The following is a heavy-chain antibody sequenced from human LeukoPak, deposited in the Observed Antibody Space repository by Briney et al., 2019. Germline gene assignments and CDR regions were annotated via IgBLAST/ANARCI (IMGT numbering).Heavy chain of an antibody. CDR2: INHRGDT. CDR1: GPSFSGYF. Sequence: PSETLSLTCAVHGPSFSGYFWSWIRQPPGKGLEWIGEINHRGDTNYNPSLKSRVTISLDTSNNQFSVRLTSVTAADTAVYYCARSPSRQNWIASLYKWFDPWGQEPWSPSPQ. J-gene: IGHJ5*02. CDR3: ARSPSRQNWIASLYKWFDP. V-gene: IGHV4-34*01. D-gene: IGHD2-2*03.